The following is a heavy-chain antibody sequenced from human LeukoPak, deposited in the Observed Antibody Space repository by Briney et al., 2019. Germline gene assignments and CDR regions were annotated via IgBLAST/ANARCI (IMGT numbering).Heavy chain of an antibody. CDR2: IYHSGST. CDR1: GYSISSGYY. Sequence: SETLSLTCTVPGYSISSGYYWGWIRQPPGKGLEGIGRIYHSGSTYYNPSLKSRVTISVDTSKNQFSLKLSSVPAPDTAVYYCARADTGDSSSFDYWGQGSLVTVSS. J-gene: IGHJ4*02. D-gene: IGHD6-6*01. CDR3: ARADTGDSSSFDY. V-gene: IGHV4-38-2*02.